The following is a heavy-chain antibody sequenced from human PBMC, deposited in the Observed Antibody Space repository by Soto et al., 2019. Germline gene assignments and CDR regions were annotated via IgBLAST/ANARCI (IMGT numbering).Heavy chain of an antibody. J-gene: IGHJ4*02. CDR3: VKYTGGWADS. D-gene: IGHD6-19*01. CDR1: GFTFSSYA. Sequence: PGGSLRLSCAASGFTFSSYALSWVRQAPGKGLEWVSVVSSGGGSTYYADSVKGRLTISRDNSKNTLYLQMNSLRTEDTAVYYCVKYTGGWADSWGQGTLVTVSS. V-gene: IGHV3-23*01. CDR2: VSSGGGST.